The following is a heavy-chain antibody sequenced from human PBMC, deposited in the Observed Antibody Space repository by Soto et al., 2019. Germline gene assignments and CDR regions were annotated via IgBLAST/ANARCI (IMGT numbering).Heavy chain of an antibody. J-gene: IGHJ4*02. D-gene: IGHD3-22*01. CDR2: IWYDGSNK. Sequence: GGSLRLSCAASGFTFSSYGMHWVRQAPGKGLEWVAVIWYDGSNKYFADSVKGRFTISRDNSKNTLYLQMNSLRAEDTAVYYCARDYYDSSGYSPIDYWGQGTLVTVSS. CDR3: ARDYYDSSGYSPIDY. V-gene: IGHV3-33*01. CDR1: GFTFSSYG.